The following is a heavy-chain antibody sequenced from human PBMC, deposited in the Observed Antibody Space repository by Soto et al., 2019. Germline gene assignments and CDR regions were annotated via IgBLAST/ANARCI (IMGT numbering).Heavy chain of an antibody. V-gene: IGHV1-69*13. Sequence: SVKVSCKASGGTFSSYAISWVRQAPGQGLEWMGGIIPIFGTANYAQKFQGRVTITADESTSTAYMELSSPRSEDTAVYYCARDQRARSDGYPDPDAFDIWGQGTMVTVSS. D-gene: IGHD5-12*01. CDR2: IIPIFGTA. CDR1: GGTFSSYA. CDR3: ARDQRARSDGYPDPDAFDI. J-gene: IGHJ3*02.